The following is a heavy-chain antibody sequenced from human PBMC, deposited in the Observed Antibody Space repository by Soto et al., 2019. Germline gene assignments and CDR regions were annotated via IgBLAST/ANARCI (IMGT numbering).Heavy chain of an antibody. Sequence: SETLSLTCTVSGGSVSSGSYYWSWIRQPPGKGLEWIGYLYYSGSTNYNPSLKSRVSISVDTSKNQFSLKLSSVTAADTAVYYCARARYYYDSSGYLYYFDYWGQGTLVTVSS. CDR2: LYYSGST. CDR1: GGSVSSGSYY. CDR3: ARARYYYDSSGYLYYFDY. J-gene: IGHJ4*02. V-gene: IGHV4-61*01. D-gene: IGHD3-22*01.